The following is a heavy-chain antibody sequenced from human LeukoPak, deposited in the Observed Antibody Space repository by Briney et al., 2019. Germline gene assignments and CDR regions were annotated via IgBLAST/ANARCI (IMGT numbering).Heavy chain of an antibody. Sequence: SETLSLTCAVYGGSFSGYYWSWVRQPPGRGLEWIGQINHSGISNYNPSLKSRVTISVDTSKNLFSLKLSSMTAADTAVYYCARFGVRGVIGYDYWGQGTLVTVSS. V-gene: IGHV4-34*01. CDR1: GGSFSGYY. D-gene: IGHD3-10*01. CDR3: ARFGVRGVIGYDY. CDR2: INHSGIS. J-gene: IGHJ4*02.